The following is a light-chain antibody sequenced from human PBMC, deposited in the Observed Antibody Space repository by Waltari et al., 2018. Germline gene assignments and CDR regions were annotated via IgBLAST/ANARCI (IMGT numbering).Light chain of an antibody. CDR1: QSISDW. CDR3: QHYNIYPVM. V-gene: IGKV1-5*03. J-gene: IGKJ5*01. CDR2: EAS. Sequence: DIQMTQSPSTLSASVGVSITITCRASQSISDWLAWYQHKPGKAPNLLIYEASSLESGVPSRFSGSGSGEEFTLTISSLQPDDFATYYCQHYNIYPVMFGQGTRLEIK.